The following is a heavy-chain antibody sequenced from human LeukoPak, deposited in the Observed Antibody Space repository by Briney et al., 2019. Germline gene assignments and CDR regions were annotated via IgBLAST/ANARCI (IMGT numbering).Heavy chain of an antibody. CDR1: GYTFTGYY. J-gene: IGHJ4*02. V-gene: IGHV1-2*02. Sequence: GASVKVSFKASGYTFTGYYMHWVRQAPGQGLEWMGWINPNSGGTNYAQNFQGRVTMTRDTSISAAYIEVCRLRSDDTAVYYCARDSYVVATLRHFDYWGQGTLVTVSS. D-gene: IGHD5-12*01. CDR2: INPNSGGT. CDR3: ARDSYVVATLRHFDY.